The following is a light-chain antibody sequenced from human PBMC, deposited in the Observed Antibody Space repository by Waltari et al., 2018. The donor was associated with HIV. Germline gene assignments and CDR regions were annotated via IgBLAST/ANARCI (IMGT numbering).Light chain of an antibody. CDR3: QQYGRS. Sequence: EIVLTQSPGTLSLYPGERATLSCRASQSVSSSYLAWYQQKPGQAPRLLIFCASSRATGIPDRFSGSGSGTYFTLTISRLEPEDFAVYYCQQYGRSFGGGTKVEIK. CDR1: QSVSSSY. J-gene: IGKJ4*01. V-gene: IGKV3-20*01. CDR2: CAS.